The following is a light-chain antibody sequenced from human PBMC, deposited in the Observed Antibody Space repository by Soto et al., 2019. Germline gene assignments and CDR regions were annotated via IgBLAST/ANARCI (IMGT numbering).Light chain of an antibody. CDR1: QSVSNY. CDR2: DAS. Sequence: VLTLSPCTLALSPGDRATLSCRASQSVSNYVAWYQQRPGQAPRLLIYDASNRATGIPVRFSGSGSGTDFTLTICSLEPEDFAVYYCQQRSHGLTFGGGTKVDIK. CDR3: QQRSHGLT. V-gene: IGKV3-11*01. J-gene: IGKJ4*01.